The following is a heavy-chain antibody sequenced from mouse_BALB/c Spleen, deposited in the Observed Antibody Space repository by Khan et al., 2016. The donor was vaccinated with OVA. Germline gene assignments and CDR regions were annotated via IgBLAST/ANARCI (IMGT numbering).Heavy chain of an antibody. D-gene: IGHD2-14*01. CDR3: ASAYYRFDGYYAMDY. J-gene: IGHJ4*01. CDR2: IWGGGGT. CDR1: GFSLSRYH. Sequence: EKRKEEGPGLVAPSQSLSITCTVSGFSLSRYHIHWVRQPPGKGLEWLGMIWGGGGTDYNSALKSRLSIRKDNSKSQVLLKLNSLQTDDTAMYYCASAYYRFDGYYAMDYWGQGTSVTVSS. V-gene: IGHV2-6-4*01.